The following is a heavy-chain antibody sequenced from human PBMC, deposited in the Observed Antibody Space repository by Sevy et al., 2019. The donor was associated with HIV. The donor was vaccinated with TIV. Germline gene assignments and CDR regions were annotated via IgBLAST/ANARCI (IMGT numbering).Heavy chain of an antibody. Sequence: GGSLRLSCAASGFTFSSYGMHWVRQAPGKGPEWVAVIWYDGSNRYYADSVKGRCTISRDNSKNTLSLQMNTLRAEGSAVYYCARSVSCIAVRRGGLDYWGQGTLVTVSS. CDR2: IWYDGSNR. V-gene: IGHV3-33*01. D-gene: IGHD3-16*01. CDR3: ARSVSCIAVRRGGLDY. CDR1: GFTFSSYG. J-gene: IGHJ4*02.